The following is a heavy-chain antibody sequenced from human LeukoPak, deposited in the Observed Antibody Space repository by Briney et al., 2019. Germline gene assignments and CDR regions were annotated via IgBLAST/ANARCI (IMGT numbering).Heavy chain of an antibody. V-gene: IGHV1-69*04. CDR2: IIPILGIA. J-gene: IGHJ6*02. CDR3: ARSADLHVNCYYGMDV. Sequence: SVKVSCKASGGTFSSYAISWVRQAPGQGLEWMGRIIPILGIANYAQKFQGRVTITADKSTSTAYMELSSLRSEDTAVYYCARSADLHVNCYYGMDVWSQGTTVTVSS. CDR1: GGTFSSYA. D-gene: IGHD6-13*01.